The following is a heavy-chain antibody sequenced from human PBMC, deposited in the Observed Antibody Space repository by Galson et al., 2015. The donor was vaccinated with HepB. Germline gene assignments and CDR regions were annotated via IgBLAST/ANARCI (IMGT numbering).Heavy chain of an antibody. D-gene: IGHD3-22*01. CDR1: GFIFTNSA. V-gene: IGHV1-58*02. J-gene: IGHJ2*01. Sequence: SVKVSCKASGFIFTNSAMQWVRQARGQRLEWIGWIVVGSGNTNYAQKFQERVTITRDMSTNTAYMEMSSLRSEDTAIYYCAADSSPYYYDTSGNFGYFDLWGRGTLVTVSS. CDR2: IVVGSGNT. CDR3: AADSSPYYYDTSGNFGYFDL.